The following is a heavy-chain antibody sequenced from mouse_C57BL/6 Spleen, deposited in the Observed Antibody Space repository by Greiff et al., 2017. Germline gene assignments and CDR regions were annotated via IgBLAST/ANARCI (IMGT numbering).Heavy chain of an antibody. J-gene: IGHJ2*01. CDR2: IDPETGGT. Sequence: QVQLQQSGAELVRPGASVTLSCKASGYTFTDYEMHWVKQTPVHGLAWIGAIDPETGGTAYNQKFKGKAILTADKSSSTAYMELRSLTSEYSAVYYCTKWDCYGSLDYWGQGTTLTVSS. V-gene: IGHV1-15*01. CDR3: TKWDCYGSLDY. CDR1: GYTFTDYE. D-gene: IGHD1-1*01.